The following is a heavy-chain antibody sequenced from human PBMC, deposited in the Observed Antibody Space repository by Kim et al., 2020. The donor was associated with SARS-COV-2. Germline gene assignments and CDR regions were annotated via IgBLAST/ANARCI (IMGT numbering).Heavy chain of an antibody. Sequence: GGSLRLSCAASGFTFSSYEMNWVRQAPGKGLEWVSYISSSGSTIYYADSVKGRFTISRDNAKNSLYLQMNSLRAEDTAVYYCARSTTVTTPGGWNYYYGMDVWGQGTTVTVSS. CDR1: GFTFSSYE. CDR3: ARSTTVTTPGGWNYYYGMDV. CDR2: ISSSGSTI. D-gene: IGHD4-4*01. J-gene: IGHJ6*02. V-gene: IGHV3-48*03.